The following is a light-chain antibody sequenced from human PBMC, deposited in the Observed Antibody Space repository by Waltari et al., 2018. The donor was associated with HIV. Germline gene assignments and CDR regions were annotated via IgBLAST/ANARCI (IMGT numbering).Light chain of an antibody. CDR2: DAS. J-gene: IGKJ4*01. Sequence: PGERATLSCRASQSVSSYLAWYQQKPGQPPRLLIDDASNRATGIPARFSGSGSGTDFTLTISSLEPEDFAVYYCQQRRNWPPLTFGGGTKVEIK. CDR3: QQRRNWPPLT. CDR1: QSVSSY. V-gene: IGKV3-11*01.